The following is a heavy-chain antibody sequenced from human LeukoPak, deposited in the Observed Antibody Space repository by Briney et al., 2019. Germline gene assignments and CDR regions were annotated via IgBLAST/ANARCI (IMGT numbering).Heavy chain of an antibody. Sequence: ASVKVSCKASGYTFTSYGISWVRQAPGQGLEWMGWISAYNGNTNYAQKLQGRVTMTTDTSTSTAYMELRSLRSDDTAVYYCAKTRIAHQNYYDSSGYYWDAFDIWGQGTMVTVSS. CDR3: AKTRIAHQNYYDSSGYYWDAFDI. V-gene: IGHV1-18*01. CDR2: ISAYNGNT. D-gene: IGHD3-22*01. J-gene: IGHJ3*02. CDR1: GYTFTSYG.